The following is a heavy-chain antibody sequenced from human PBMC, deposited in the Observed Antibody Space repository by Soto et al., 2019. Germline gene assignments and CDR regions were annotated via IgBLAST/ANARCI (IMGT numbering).Heavy chain of an antibody. Sequence: QVQLVQSGAEVKKSGSSVKVSCKASGGTFSSYAISWVRQAPGQGLEWMGGIIPIFGTANYAQKFQGRVTITADESTSTAYMELSSLRSEDTAVYYCARGGYCSGGSCYPIDYWGQGTLVTVSS. CDR2: IIPIFGTA. J-gene: IGHJ4*02. V-gene: IGHV1-69*12. CDR3: ARGGYCSGGSCYPIDY. D-gene: IGHD2-15*01. CDR1: GGTFSSYA.